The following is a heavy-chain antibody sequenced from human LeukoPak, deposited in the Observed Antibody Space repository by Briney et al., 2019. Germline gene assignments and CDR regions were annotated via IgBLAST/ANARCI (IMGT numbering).Heavy chain of an antibody. CDR1: GFTVSSNS. D-gene: IGHD4-17*01. J-gene: IGHJ6*02. V-gene: IGHV3-53*01. CDR2: IYSGGST. CDR3: AGTVTTPYYYYGMDV. Sequence: GGSLRLPCAASGFTVSSNSMNWVRQAPGKGLEWVSLIYSGGSTYYADSVKGRFTISRDNSENTLYLQMNSLRAEDTAVYYCAGTVTTPYYYYGMDVWGQGTTVTVSS.